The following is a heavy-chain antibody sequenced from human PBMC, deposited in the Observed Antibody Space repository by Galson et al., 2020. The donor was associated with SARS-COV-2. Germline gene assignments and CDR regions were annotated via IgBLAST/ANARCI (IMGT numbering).Heavy chain of an antibody. Sequence: GGSLRLSCVASGFTFSNFAMTWLRQAPGKGLEWLSTISIGGDTTHYADSVKGRFTISRDNSKNTLSLQMNSLRAEDTSLYYCAKDTSEVTGAYYHFDYWGQGTLVTVSS. CDR2: ISIGGDTT. J-gene: IGHJ4*02. V-gene: IGHV3-23*01. CDR1: GFTFSNFA. D-gene: IGHD1-26*01. CDR3: AKDTSEVTGAYYHFDY.